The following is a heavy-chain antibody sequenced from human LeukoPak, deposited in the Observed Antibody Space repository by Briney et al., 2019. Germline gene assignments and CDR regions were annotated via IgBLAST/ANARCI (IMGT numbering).Heavy chain of an antibody. J-gene: IGHJ4*02. D-gene: IGHD1-14*01. CDR2: IKSDGSVT. CDR3: ARDHDAVGTTIDH. V-gene: IGHV3-74*01. Sequence: GGSLGLSCAASGFTFSSYWMHWVRQAPGAGLVLVSRIKSDGSVTWYADSVKGRFTISRDNAKNMLYLQMNSLRDEDTAVYFCARDHDAVGTTIDHWGQGTLVTVSS. CDR1: GFTFSSYW.